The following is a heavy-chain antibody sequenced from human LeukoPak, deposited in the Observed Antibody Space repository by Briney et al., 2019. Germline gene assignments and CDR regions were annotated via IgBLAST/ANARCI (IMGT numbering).Heavy chain of an antibody. D-gene: IGHD3-10*02. CDR3: ARSTGSTMFIDY. J-gene: IGHJ4*02. V-gene: IGHV4-59*01. CDR1: GGSISPYY. CDR2: IYYSGST. Sequence: PSETLSLTCTVSGGSISPYYWSWIRQPPGKGLEWLGYIYYSGSTDYNPSHKSRVAISVDTSKNQFSLKLSSVTAADTAVYYCARSTGSTMFIDYWGQGTLVTVSS.